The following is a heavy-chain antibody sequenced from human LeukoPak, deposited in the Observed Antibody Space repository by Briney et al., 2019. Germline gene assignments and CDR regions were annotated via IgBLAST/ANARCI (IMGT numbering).Heavy chain of an antibody. J-gene: IGHJ4*02. CDR2: ISSSGSTI. V-gene: IGHV3-48*03. D-gene: IGHD6-19*01. CDR1: GFTFSSYE. Sequence: GGSLRLSCAASGFTFSSYEMNWVRQAPGKGLEWVSYISSSGSTIYYADSVKGRFTISRDNAKNSLYLQMNSLRAEDTAVYYCARGWQWLVHIYWGQGTQVTVSS. CDR3: ARGWQWLVHIY.